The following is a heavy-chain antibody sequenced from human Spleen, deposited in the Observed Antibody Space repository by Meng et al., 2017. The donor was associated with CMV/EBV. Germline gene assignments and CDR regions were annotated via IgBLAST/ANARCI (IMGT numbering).Heavy chain of an antibody. V-gene: IGHV1-2*02. CDR1: GCTFTAHY. D-gene: IGHD3-9*01. Sequence: ASVKVSCKASGCTFTAHYFHWVRQAPGQGFQWLGWINPKTGDTDYARKFRGRVTMSRDTAITTAYMALSSLRSDDTAVYYCVREELVEAATILDYWAQGTLVTVSS. CDR2: INPKTGDT. CDR3: VREELVEAATILDY. J-gene: IGHJ4*02.